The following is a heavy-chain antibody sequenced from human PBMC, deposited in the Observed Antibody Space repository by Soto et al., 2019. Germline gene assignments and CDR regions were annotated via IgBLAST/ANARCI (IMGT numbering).Heavy chain of an antibody. CDR3: ARTEYFQH. CDR1: GGSFSGYY. CDR2: INHSGST. Sequence: QVQLQQWGAGLLKPSETLSLTCAVYGGSFSGYYWSWIRQPPGKGLEWIGEINHSGSTNYNPSLKSRVTISVDTSKNPFSLKLSSVTAADTAVYYCARTEYFQHWGQGTLVTVSS. V-gene: IGHV4-34*01. J-gene: IGHJ1*01.